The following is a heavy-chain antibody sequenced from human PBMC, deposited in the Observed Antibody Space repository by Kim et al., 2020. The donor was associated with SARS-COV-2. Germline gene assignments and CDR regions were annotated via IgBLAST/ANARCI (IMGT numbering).Heavy chain of an antibody. Sequence: SETLSLTCTVSGGSISSYYWSWIRQPPGKGLEWIGYIYYSGSTNYNPSLKSRVTISVDTSKNQFSLKLSSVTAADTAVYYCARARTGTTRYFDYWGQGTL. CDR1: GGSISSYY. D-gene: IGHD1-1*01. CDR3: ARARTGTTRYFDY. CDR2: IYYSGST. J-gene: IGHJ4*02. V-gene: IGHV4-59*01.